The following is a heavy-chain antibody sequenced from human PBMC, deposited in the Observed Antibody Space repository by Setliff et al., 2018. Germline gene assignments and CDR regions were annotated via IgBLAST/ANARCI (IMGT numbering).Heavy chain of an antibody. CDR3: ARGPSNYDLLTGCDC. Sequence: VASVKVSCKASGYTFTDYYIHWVRQAPGRGLEWMGRINPDSGGTNYAQKFQGRVTMTRDTSITAAYMELSRLRSDDSAVYYCARGPSNYDLLTGCDCWGQGTLVTVSS. CDR1: GYTFTDYY. V-gene: IGHV1-2*06. D-gene: IGHD3-9*01. CDR2: INPDSGGT. J-gene: IGHJ4*02.